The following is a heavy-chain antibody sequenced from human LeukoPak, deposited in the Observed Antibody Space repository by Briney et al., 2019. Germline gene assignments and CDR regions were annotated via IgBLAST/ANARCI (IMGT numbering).Heavy chain of an antibody. Sequence: SETLSLTCTVSGGSISSGGYYWSWIRQHPGKGLEWIGYIYYSGSTYYNPSVKSRVTISVDTSKNQFSLKLSSVTAADTAVYYCARGSYDFWSGYSNWFDPWGQGTLVTVSS. CDR1: GGSISSGGYY. CDR3: ARGSYDFWSGYSNWFDP. V-gene: IGHV4-31*03. D-gene: IGHD3-3*01. J-gene: IGHJ5*02. CDR2: IYYSGST.